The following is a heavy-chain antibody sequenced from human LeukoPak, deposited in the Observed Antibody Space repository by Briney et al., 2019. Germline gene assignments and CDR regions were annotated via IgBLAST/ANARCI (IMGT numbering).Heavy chain of an antibody. CDR2: ISSSSSTI. Sequence: GGSLRLSCAASGFTFSSYSMNWVRQAPGKGLEWVSFISSSSSTIYYADSVKGRFTISRDNAKNSLYLQMNSLRAEDTAEHYCARDRGGSYSAIDYWGQGTLVTVSS. CDR3: ARDRGGSYSAIDY. J-gene: IGHJ4*02. CDR1: GFTFSSYS. V-gene: IGHV3-48*04. D-gene: IGHD1-26*01.